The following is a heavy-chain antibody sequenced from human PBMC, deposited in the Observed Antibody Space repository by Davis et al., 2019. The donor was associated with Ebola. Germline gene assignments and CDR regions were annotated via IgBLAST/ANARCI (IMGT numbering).Heavy chain of an antibody. J-gene: IGHJ3*02. Sequence: PGGSLRLSCAVSGFTFRTYWMIWVRQAPGKGLEWVAKINEDGSVKFYVDSLEGRFTISRDNAKNSLYLQMNSLRAEDTAVYYCARSILLWTRDIWGQGTMVTVSS. V-gene: IGHV3-7*01. CDR2: INEDGSVK. CDR1: GFTFRTYW. D-gene: IGHD3-10*01. CDR3: ARSILLWTRDI.